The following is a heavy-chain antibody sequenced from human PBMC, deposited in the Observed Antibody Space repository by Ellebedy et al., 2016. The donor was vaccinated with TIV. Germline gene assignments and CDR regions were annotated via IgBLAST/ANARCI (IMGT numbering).Heavy chain of an antibody. CDR1: GITVSNNY. V-gene: IGHV3-53*01. CDR2: IFSAGST. D-gene: IGHD6-13*01. CDR3: ARDKGEVAGGNPYGMDV. Sequence: GGSLRLXXSAHGITVSNNYMTWVRQAPGKGPERVAVIFSAGSTFYTDSVKGRFTISRDTSKNTIFLQMNSLRAEDTAIYYCARDKGEVAGGNPYGMDVWGQGTTVTVSS. J-gene: IGHJ6*02.